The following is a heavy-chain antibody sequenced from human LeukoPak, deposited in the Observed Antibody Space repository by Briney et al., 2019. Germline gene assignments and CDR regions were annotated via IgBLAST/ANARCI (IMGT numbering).Heavy chain of an antibody. J-gene: IGHJ4*02. D-gene: IGHD3-9*01. CDR1: GFMFSRNG. Sequence: GGSLRLCCAASGFMFSRNGMHWVRQAPVKGLERVAFLRYDGSNKYYTDSVRGRFTISRDNSKNTLYLQMNSLRPEDTAVYYCAKDDPNYDILTGYLPIDYWGQGTLVTVSS. CDR2: LRYDGSNK. V-gene: IGHV3-30*02. CDR3: AKDDPNYDILTGYLPIDY.